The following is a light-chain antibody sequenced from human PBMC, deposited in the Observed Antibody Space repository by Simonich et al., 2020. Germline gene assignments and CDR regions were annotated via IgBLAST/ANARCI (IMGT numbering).Light chain of an antibody. V-gene: IGKV3-15*01. J-gene: IGKJ4*01. Sequence: EIVMTQSPATLSVSPGERATLSCRASQSVSSNLAWYQQKPGQAPRLLIYGASTRATGIPARFRGSGSGTEFTLTISRMQSEDFAVYYCQQYNNWPLTFGGGTKVEIK. CDR3: QQYNNWPLT. CDR1: QSVSSN. CDR2: GAS.